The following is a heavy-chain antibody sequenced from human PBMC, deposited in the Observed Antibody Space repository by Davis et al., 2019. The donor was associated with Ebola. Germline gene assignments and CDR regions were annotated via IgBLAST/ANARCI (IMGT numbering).Heavy chain of an antibody. J-gene: IGHJ4*02. V-gene: IGHV3-30-3*01. D-gene: IGHD3-16*01. CDR3: ASISLGLAEGVMPTGNY. CDR2: ISYDGSNK. Sequence: PGGSLRLSCAASGFTFSSYAMHWVRQAPGKGLEWVAVISYDGSNKYYADSVKGRFTISRDNSKNTLYLQMNSLRAEDTAVYYCASISLGLAEGVMPTGNYWGQGTLVTVSS. CDR1: GFTFSSYA.